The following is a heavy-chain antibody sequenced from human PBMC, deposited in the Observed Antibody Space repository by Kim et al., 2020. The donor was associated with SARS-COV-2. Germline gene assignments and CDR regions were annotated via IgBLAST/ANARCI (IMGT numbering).Heavy chain of an antibody. CDR3: ARDLGGGAQLVFDY. D-gene: IGHD6-6*01. CDR1: GFTFSSYS. CDR2: ISSSSSTI. Sequence: GGSLRLSCAASGFTFSSYSMSWVRQAPGKGLEWVTYISSSSSTIYYADSVKGRFTISRDNAKNSLYLQMNSLRDEDTAVYYCARDLGGGAQLVFDYWGQGTLVTLSS. V-gene: IGHV3-48*02. J-gene: IGHJ4*02.